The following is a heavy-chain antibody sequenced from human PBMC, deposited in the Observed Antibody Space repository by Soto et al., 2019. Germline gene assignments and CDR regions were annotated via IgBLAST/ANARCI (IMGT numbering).Heavy chain of an antibody. J-gene: IGHJ5*01. Sequence: EVQLVESGGGLIQPGGSLRLSCAVSGFTVSRNFMSWIRQAPGKGLQWVSVIYSGGSTYYADSVKGRFSISRDNSKNTLYLQLNNLRVEDTAVYYCVGKWFDFWGQGTLVTVSS. V-gene: IGHV3-53*01. CDR2: IYSGGST. CDR3: VGKWFDF. CDR1: GFTVSRNF.